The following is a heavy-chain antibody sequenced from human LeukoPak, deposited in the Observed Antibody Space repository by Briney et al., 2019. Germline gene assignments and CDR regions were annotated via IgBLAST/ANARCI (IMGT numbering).Heavy chain of an antibody. CDR1: GFTFSSYW. CDR3: AELGITMIGGV. Sequence: GGSLRLSCVASGFTFSSYWMHWVRQAPGKGLLLVSHINSDASRTNYADSVKGRFTISRDNAKNTLYLQMNSLRAEDTAVYYCAELGITMIGGVWGKGTTVTISS. J-gene: IGHJ6*04. V-gene: IGHV3-74*01. D-gene: IGHD3-10*02. CDR2: INSDASRT.